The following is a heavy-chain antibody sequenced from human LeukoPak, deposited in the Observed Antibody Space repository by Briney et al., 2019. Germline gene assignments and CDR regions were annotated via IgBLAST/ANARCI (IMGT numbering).Heavy chain of an antibody. V-gene: IGHV4-39*01. CDR1: GGSISSSSYY. J-gene: IGHJ3*02. CDR3: ASGGYSGSYFDAFDI. Sequence: SETLSLTCTVSGGSISSSSYYWGWIRQPSGKGLEWIGSIYYSGSTYYNPSLKSRVTISVDTSKNQFSLKLSSVTAADTAVYYCASGGYSGSYFDAFDIWGQGTMVTVSS. D-gene: IGHD1-26*01. CDR2: IYYSGST.